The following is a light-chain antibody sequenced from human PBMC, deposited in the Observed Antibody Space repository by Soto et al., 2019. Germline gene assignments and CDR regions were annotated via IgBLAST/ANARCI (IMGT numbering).Light chain of an antibody. CDR1: SSDVGAYNY. CDR3: TSYSSSDIFYV. V-gene: IGLV2-14*01. CDR2: QVT. Sequence: QSALTQPPSASGSPGQSVTISCTGTSSDVGAYNYVSWYQHHPGKAPKLLIYQVTNRPSRVSNRFSGSKSGNTASLTISGLQADDEADYYCTSYSSSDIFYVFGTGTKLTVL. J-gene: IGLJ1*01.